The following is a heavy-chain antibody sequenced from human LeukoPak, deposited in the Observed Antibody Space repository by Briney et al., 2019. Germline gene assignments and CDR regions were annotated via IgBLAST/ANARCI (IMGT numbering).Heavy chain of an antibody. J-gene: IGHJ6*02. CDR3: AKDSGYDFWSGYPFYYYYGMDV. V-gene: IGHV3-9*01. D-gene: IGHD3-3*01. CDR1: GFTFDDYA. Sequence: GGSLRLSCAASGFTFDDYAMHWVRQAPGKGLEWVSGISWNSGSIGYADSVKGRFTISRDNAKNSLYLQMNSLRAEDTALYYCAKDSGYDFWSGYPFYYYYGMDVWGQGTTVTVSS. CDR2: ISWNSGSI.